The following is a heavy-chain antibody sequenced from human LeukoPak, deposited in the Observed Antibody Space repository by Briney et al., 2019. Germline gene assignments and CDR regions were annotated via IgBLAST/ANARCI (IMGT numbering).Heavy chain of an antibody. CDR2: ISSDGSNT. CDR1: GFTFSSYW. V-gene: IGHV3-74*01. D-gene: IGHD3-10*01. Sequence: PGRSLRLSCAASGFTFSSYWMHWVRQAPGKGLVWVSFISSDGSNTNYADSVKGRFTTSRDNAKNMLYLQMNSLRAEDTAVYYCTYGSGREGYMDVWGKGTTVTVSS. CDR3: TYGSGREGYMDV. J-gene: IGHJ6*03.